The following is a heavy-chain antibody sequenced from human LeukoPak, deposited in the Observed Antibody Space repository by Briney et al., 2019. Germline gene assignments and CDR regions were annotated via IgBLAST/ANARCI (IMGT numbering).Heavy chain of an antibody. D-gene: IGHD1-26*01. CDR2: ISGSGGST. CDR3: AKARGSYFVDAFDI. J-gene: IGHJ3*02. CDR1: GFSVSRNY. V-gene: IGHV3-23*01. Sequence: PGGSLRLSCAASGFSVSRNYMTWVRQAPGKGLEWVSAISGSGGSTYYADSVKGRFTISRDNSKNTLYLQMNSLRAEDTAVYYCAKARGSYFVDAFDIWGQGTMVTVSS.